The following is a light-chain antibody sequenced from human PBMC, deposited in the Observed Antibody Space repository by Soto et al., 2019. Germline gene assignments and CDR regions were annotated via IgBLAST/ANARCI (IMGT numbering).Light chain of an antibody. CDR1: SSDVGSYNL. Sequence: QSVLTQPASVSGSPGQSITISCTGTSSDVGSYNLVSWYQQHPGKAPKLMIYEVSKRPSGVSNRFSGSKSGNTASLTISGLQAEYEADYYCCSYAGSSTLGVFGTGTKVTVL. CDR3: CSYAGSSTLGV. V-gene: IGLV2-23*02. J-gene: IGLJ1*01. CDR2: EVS.